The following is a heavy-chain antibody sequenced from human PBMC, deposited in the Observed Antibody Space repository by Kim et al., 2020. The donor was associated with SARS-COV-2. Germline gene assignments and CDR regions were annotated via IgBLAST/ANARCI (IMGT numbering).Heavy chain of an antibody. D-gene: IGHD2-21*02. Sequence: GGSLRLSCAASGFTFSDYAMHWVRQAPGKGLECVSAINYNGGSTYYTDSVKARFTISRDNSKNTLYLQMGGLTTEDTAIYYCATLGMVTGIRGFDHWGQGTLVAVSS. CDR1: GFTFSDYA. CDR2: INYNGGST. V-gene: IGHV3-64*02. CDR3: ATLGMVTGIRGFDH. J-gene: IGHJ4*02.